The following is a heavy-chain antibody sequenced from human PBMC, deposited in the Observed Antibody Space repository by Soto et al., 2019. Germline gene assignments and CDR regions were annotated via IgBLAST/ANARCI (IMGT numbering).Heavy chain of an antibody. CDR1: GFTFSYYA. CDR3: VRGDTGDNMRLDY. D-gene: IGHD1-1*01. Sequence: EVHLLGSGGGLVQPGGSLRLSCAASGFTFSYYAMIWVRQTPGKELEWVSAITGGDDRTSYADSVKGRFTISRDNSKNTLFLQMNSLRVEDTALYFCVRGDTGDNMRLDYWGQGTLVTVSS. J-gene: IGHJ4*02. V-gene: IGHV3-23*01. CDR2: ITGGDDRT.